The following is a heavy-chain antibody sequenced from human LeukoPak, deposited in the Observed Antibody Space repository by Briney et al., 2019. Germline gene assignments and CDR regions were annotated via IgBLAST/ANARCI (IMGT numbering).Heavy chain of an antibody. CDR2: IYYSGST. D-gene: IGHD5-18*01. V-gene: IGHV4-59*01. CDR3: ASGAYSFYYMGV. CDR1: GGSISSYY. Sequence: SETLSLTCTVSGGSISSYYWSWIRQPPGKGLEWMGYIYYSGSTNYNPSLKSRVTISVDTSKNQFSLKLTSVTAADTAVYYCASGAYSFYYMGVWGKGTTVTISS. J-gene: IGHJ6*03.